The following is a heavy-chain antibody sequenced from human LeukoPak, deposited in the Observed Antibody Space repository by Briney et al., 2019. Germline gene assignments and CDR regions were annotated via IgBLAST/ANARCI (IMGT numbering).Heavy chain of an antibody. J-gene: IGHJ4*02. Sequence: ASVKVSCKASGYTFTGYYMHWVRQAPGQGLEWMGWINPNSGGTNYAQKFQGRVTMTRDTSISTAYMELSRLRSDDTAVYYCASSRRRGSSWYFFDYWGQGTLVTVSS. V-gene: IGHV1-2*02. CDR1: GYTFTGYY. D-gene: IGHD6-13*01. CDR2: INPNSGGT. CDR3: ASSRRRGSSWYFFDY.